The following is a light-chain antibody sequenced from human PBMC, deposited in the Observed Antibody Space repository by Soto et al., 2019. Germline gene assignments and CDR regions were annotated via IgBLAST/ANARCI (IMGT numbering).Light chain of an antibody. J-gene: IGKJ4*01. CDR2: AAS. Sequence: DIQMTQSPSSLSTSVGDSVTISWRASQDIAIYLAWYQQKPGEAPKLLIYAASTLYGGVPSRFSGSGSGTDFALTITSLQPEDFATYYCQQLRMYPSTLGGGTKVDIK. V-gene: IGKV1-9*01. CDR1: QDIAIY. CDR3: QQLRMYPST.